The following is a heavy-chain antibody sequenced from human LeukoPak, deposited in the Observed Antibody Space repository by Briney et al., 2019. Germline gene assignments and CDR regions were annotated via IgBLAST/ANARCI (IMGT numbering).Heavy chain of an antibody. CDR2: IKQDGSEK. Sequence: GGSLRLSCAASGFTFSSYWMSWVRQAPGKGLEWVANIKQDGSEKYYVDSVKGRFTISRDNAKNSLYLQMNSLRAEDTAVYYCARVELIMVRGLIVSYYYYYMDVWGKGTTVTISS. CDR1: GFTFSSYW. CDR3: ARVELIMVRGLIVSYYYYYMDV. J-gene: IGHJ6*03. V-gene: IGHV3-7*01. D-gene: IGHD3-10*01.